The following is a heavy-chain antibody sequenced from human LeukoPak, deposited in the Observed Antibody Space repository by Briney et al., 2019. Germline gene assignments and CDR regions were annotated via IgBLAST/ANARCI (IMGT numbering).Heavy chain of an antibody. V-gene: IGHV3-15*01. Sequence: KAGGSLRLSCAASGFTLSNAWMSWVRQAPGKGLEWVGRIKSKTDGGTTDYAAPVKGRFTISRDDSKNTLYLQMNSLKTEDTAVYYCTTDPESLAYYDTLTGYYPGDAFDIWGQGTMVTVSS. CDR2: IKSKTDGGTT. D-gene: IGHD3-9*01. J-gene: IGHJ3*02. CDR3: TTDPESLAYYDTLTGYYPGDAFDI. CDR1: GFTLSNAW.